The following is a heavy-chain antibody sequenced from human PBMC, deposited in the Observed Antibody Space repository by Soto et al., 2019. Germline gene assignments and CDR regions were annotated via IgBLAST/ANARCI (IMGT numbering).Heavy chain of an antibody. CDR2: VIPVLTTT. J-gene: IGHJ6*02. CDR1: GGTFSSYT. CDR3: ARRRYCGYDCYHKHYYGMDV. V-gene: IGHV1-69*08. Sequence: QVRLVQSGAEVKKSGSSVKVSCMASGGTFSSYTVNWLRQAPGRGLEWMGRVIPVLTTTDYAQTFRGRVTITADKAATAGYMELTSLSSEDTVIYYCARRRYCGYDCYHKHYYGMDVWGQGTTVTVAS. D-gene: IGHD2-21*02.